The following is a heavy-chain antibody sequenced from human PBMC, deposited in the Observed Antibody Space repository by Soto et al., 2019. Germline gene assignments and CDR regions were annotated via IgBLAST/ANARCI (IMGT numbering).Heavy chain of an antibody. CDR1: GDSVSNDY. V-gene: IGHV1-46*01. CDR3: AKGRGGKTVANFGMDV. D-gene: IGHD3-16*01. J-gene: IGHJ6*02. Sequence: GASAKVSCKASGDSVSNDYLHWVRQAPGQGFEWLGLISPFGGATAYAQRFKGRVTVTMDKSSTSFYLELSSLRSDDTAVYYCAKGRGGKTVANFGMDVWGQGVTVTVSS. CDR2: ISPFGGAT.